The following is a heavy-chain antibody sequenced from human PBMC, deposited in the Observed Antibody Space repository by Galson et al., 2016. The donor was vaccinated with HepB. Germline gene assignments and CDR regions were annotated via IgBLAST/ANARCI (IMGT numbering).Heavy chain of an antibody. CDR1: GFTFSSYT. D-gene: IGHD6-13*01. CDR2: ISSSSSYI. Sequence: SLRLSCAASGFTFSSYTMNWVRQAPGKGLEWVSSISSSSSYIYYADSVKGRFTISRDNPKKSLYLQIHSLRAEDTAVYYCTSSNQQTPRSSWSHDYYYYYGMDVCGQGTTVTVSS. J-gene: IGHJ6*02. CDR3: TSSNQQTPRSSWSHDYYYYYGMDV. V-gene: IGHV3-21*01.